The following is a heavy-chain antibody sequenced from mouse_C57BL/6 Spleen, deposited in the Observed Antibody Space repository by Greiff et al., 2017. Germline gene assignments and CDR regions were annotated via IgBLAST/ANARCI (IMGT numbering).Heavy chain of an antibody. CDR3: ARYGWGWYFDV. J-gene: IGHJ1*03. V-gene: IGHV7-3*01. CDR2: IRNKANGYTT. Sequence: EVKLVESGGGLVQPGGSLSLSCAASGFTFTDYYMSWVRQTPGKALEWLGFIRNKANGYTTEYSASVKGRFTISRDNSQSILYLQMNALRAEDSATYYCARYGWGWYFDVWGTGTTVTVSS. D-gene: IGHD3-3*01. CDR1: GFTFTDYY.